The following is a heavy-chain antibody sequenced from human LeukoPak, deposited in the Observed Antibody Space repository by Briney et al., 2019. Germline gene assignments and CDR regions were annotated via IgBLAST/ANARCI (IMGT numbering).Heavy chain of an antibody. J-gene: IGHJ3*02. CDR1: GYTFTSYY. CDR2: INPSGGST. V-gene: IGHV1-46*01. CDR3: ARLGANYAFDI. Sequence: ASVKVSCTASGYTFTSYYMHWVRQAPGQGLEWMGIINPSGGSTSYAQKFQGRVTMTRDTSTSTVYMELSSLRSEDTAVYYCARLGANYAFDIWGQGTMVTVSS. D-gene: IGHD3-3*01.